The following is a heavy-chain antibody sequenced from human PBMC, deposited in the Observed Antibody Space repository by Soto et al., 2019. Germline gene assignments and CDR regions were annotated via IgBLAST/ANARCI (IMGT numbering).Heavy chain of an antibody. V-gene: IGHV4-39*01. D-gene: IGHD5-12*01. Sequence: SETLSLTYSGSGCSISSSSYYWGWIRQPPGKGLEWIGSIYYSGSTYYNPSLKSRVTISVDTSKNQFSLKLSSVTAADTAVYYCASVRRGGYDSLRYYYGMDVWGQGTTVT. CDR2: IYYSGST. CDR1: GCSISSSSYY. CDR3: ASVRRGGYDSLRYYYGMDV. J-gene: IGHJ6*02.